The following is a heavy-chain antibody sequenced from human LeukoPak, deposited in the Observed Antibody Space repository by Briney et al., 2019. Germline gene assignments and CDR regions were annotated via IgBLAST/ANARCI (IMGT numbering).Heavy chain of an antibody. CDR3: ARDGQYSSSSIITYYYYYGMDV. CDR1: GYTFTSYG. CDR2: ISAYNGNT. Sequence: ASVKVSCKASGYTFTSYGISWVRQAPGQGLEWMGWISAYNGNTNYAQKLQGRVTMTTDTSTSTAYMGLRSLRSDDTAVYYCARDGQYSSSSIITYYYYYGMDVWGQGTAVTVSS. D-gene: IGHD6-13*01. J-gene: IGHJ6*02. V-gene: IGHV1-18*01.